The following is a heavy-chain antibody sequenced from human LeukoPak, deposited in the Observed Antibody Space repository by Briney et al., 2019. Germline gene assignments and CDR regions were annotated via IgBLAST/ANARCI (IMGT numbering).Heavy chain of an antibody. V-gene: IGHV1-2*02. Sequence: ASVKVSCKASGYTFTGYYMHWVRQVPGQGLEWVGWMYFNSGATRYAPKFQGRVTLTGDTSTNTVYMELSGLGSDDTAMYYCAREGSSASGQDWYAFDIWGQEIMVTVSS. D-gene: IGHD5-12*01. J-gene: IGHJ3*02. CDR3: AREGSSASGQDWYAFDI. CDR2: MYFNSGAT. CDR1: GYTFTGYY.